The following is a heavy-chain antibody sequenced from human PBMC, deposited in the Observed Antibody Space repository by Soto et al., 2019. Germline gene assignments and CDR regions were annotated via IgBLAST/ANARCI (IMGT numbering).Heavy chain of an antibody. CDR3: AKAEVAAAGRNYYYGMDV. Sequence: GGSLRLSCAASGFTLSSYWMHWVRQAPGKGLVWVSRINSDESSISYADSVKGRFAISRDNAKNTLYLQMNSLRAEDTAVYYCAKAEVAAAGRNYYYGMDVWGQRTTVTVSS. CDR1: GFTLSSYW. CDR2: INSDESSI. J-gene: IGHJ6*02. D-gene: IGHD6-13*01. V-gene: IGHV3-74*01.